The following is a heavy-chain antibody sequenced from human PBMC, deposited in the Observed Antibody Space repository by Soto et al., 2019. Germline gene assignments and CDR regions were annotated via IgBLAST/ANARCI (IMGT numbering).Heavy chain of an antibody. D-gene: IGHD2-2*01. CDR2: ISYDGSNK. V-gene: IGHV3-30-3*01. CDR1: GFTFSSYA. Sequence: GGSLRLSCAASGFTFSSYAMHWVRQAPGKGLEWVAVISYDGSNKYYADSVKGRFTISRDNSKNTLYLQMNSLRAEDTAVYYCARDLGDWISTSCYENWFDPWGQGTLVTVSS. CDR3: ARDLGDWISTSCYENWFDP. J-gene: IGHJ5*02.